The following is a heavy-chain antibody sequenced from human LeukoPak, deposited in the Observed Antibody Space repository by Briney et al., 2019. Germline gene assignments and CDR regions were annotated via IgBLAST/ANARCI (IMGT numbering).Heavy chain of an antibody. V-gene: IGHV3-23*01. D-gene: IGHD1-14*01. CDR1: GFTFSNYA. CDR2: INGEMNFK. CDR3: ARNVAGYHYYIGV. J-gene: IGHJ6*03. Sequence: GGSLRLSCAASGFTFSNYAMIWVRQAPGKGLECVSTINGEMNFKYYADSVKGRFTISRDNSENTLYLHMSNMRPEDTATYYCARNVAGYHYYIGVWGEGTAVTVSS.